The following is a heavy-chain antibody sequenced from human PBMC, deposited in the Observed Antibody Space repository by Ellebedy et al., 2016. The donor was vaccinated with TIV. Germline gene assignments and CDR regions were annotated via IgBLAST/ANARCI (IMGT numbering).Heavy chain of an antibody. CDR2: IFAGGGT. D-gene: IGHD3-10*01. V-gene: IGHV4-4*07. J-gene: IGHJ4*02. CDR3: ARAGGSGSYYNVDY. Sequence: MPSETLSLTCTVSGESMNNYYWSWIRQSAGKSLEWIGLIFAGGGTTFNPSLKSRLSMSIDTSKYQFSLKLSSVTAADTALYYCARAGGSGSYYNVDYWGQGTAVTVSS. CDR1: GESMNNYY.